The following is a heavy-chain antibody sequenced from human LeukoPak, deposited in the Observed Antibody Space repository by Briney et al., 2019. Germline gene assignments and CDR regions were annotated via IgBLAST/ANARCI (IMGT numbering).Heavy chain of an antibody. V-gene: IGHV4-59*01. Sequence: SETLSLTCTVSGGSISTYYWSWIRQPPGKGLEWIGYIYYSGGTNYNPSLKSRVTISVDTSKNQFSLKLSSVTAADTAVYYCARDRSLSGSYFAFDIWGQGAMVTVSS. CDR1: GGSISTYY. D-gene: IGHD1-26*01. CDR2: IYYSGGT. CDR3: ARDRSLSGSYFAFDI. J-gene: IGHJ3*02.